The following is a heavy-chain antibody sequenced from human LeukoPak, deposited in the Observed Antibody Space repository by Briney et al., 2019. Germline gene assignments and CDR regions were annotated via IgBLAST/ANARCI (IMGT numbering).Heavy chain of an antibody. D-gene: IGHD2-2*02. Sequence: PGRSLRLSCAASGFTFSSYAMHWVRQAPGKGLEWVAVISYDGSNKYYADSVKGRFTISRDNSKNTLYLQMNSLRAEDTAVYYCASFHCSSTSCYINWGQGTLVTVSS. J-gene: IGHJ4*02. CDR1: GFTFSSYA. CDR3: ASFHCSSTSCYIN. CDR2: ISYDGSNK. V-gene: IGHV3-30-3*01.